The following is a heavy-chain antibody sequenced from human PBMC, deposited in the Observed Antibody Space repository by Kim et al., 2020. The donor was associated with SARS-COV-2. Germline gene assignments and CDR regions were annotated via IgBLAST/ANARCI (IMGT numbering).Heavy chain of an antibody. Sequence: ASVKVSCKASGYTFTGYYMHWVRQAPGQGLEWMGWINPNSGGTNYAQKFQGWVTMTRDTSISTAYMELSRLRSDDTAVYYCARDSVTMVRGVIISQIDYWGQGTLVTVSS. V-gene: IGHV1-2*04. CDR3: ARDSVTMVRGVIISQIDY. CDR1: GYTFTGYY. D-gene: IGHD3-10*01. J-gene: IGHJ4*02. CDR2: INPNSGGT.